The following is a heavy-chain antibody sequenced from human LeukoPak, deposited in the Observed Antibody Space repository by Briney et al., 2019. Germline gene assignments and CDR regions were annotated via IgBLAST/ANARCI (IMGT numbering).Heavy chain of an antibody. CDR2: ISSNGGST. J-gene: IGHJ4*02. Sequence: PGGSLRLSCAASGFTFSSYAMHWVRQARGKGLEYVSAISSNGGSTYYANSVKGRFTISRDNSKNTLYLQMGSLRAEDMAVYYCARGCSGGSCYSRWGQGTLVTVSS. D-gene: IGHD2-15*01. CDR3: ARGCSGGSCYSR. V-gene: IGHV3-64*01. CDR1: GFTFSSYA.